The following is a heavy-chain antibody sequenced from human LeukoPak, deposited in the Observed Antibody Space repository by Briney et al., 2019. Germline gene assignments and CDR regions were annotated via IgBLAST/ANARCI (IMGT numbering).Heavy chain of an antibody. CDR3: ARVRIGQQLDKYYYYAMDV. D-gene: IGHD6-13*01. Sequence: ASVKVPCKASESTFTDYYMHWVRQAPGQGLEWMGGINPNSGGTNYAQKSQGRVTMTTDTSISTAYMEVSRLRSDDTAVYYCARVRIGQQLDKYYYYAMDVWGQGTTVTVSS. J-gene: IGHJ6*02. V-gene: IGHV1-2*02. CDR1: ESTFTDYY. CDR2: INPNSGGT.